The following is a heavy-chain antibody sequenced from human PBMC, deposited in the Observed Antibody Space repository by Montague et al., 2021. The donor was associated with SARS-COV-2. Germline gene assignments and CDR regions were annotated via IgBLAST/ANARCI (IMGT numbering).Heavy chain of an antibody. J-gene: IGHJ4*02. D-gene: IGHD3-22*01. V-gene: IGHV3-7*05. Sequence: SLRLSWAASGFTFSTFWMTWVRQVPGKGLEWVANIKQDGSEKYYVDSVKGRFTISRDNAKNSLYLQLDSLRAEDTAVYYCARGYDSSGYQYWGQGTLVTVSS. CDR3: ARGYDSSGYQY. CDR2: IKQDGSEK. CDR1: GFTFSTFW.